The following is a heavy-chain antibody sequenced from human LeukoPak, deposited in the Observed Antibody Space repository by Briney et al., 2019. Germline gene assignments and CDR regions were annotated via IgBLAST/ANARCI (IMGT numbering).Heavy chain of an antibody. J-gene: IGHJ4*02. V-gene: IGHV4-34*01. CDR1: GGSFSGYC. Sequence: PSETLSLTCAVYGGSFSGYCWSWIRQPPGKGLEWIGEINHSGSTNYNPSLKSRVTISVDTSKNQFSLKLSSVTAADTAVYYCARGNVVFSAAFVYWGQGTLVTVSS. CDR3: ARGNVVFSAAFVY. CDR2: INHSGST. D-gene: IGHD2-15*01.